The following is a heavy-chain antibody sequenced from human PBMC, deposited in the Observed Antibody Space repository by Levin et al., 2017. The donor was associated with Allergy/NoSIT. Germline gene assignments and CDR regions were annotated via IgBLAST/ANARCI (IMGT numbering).Heavy chain of an antibody. CDR2: GSYSGNT. CDR3: ARRNYGDYDHYFIY. D-gene: IGHD4-17*01. V-gene: IGHV4-59*11. CDR1: GGSISSLY. Sequence: SETLSLTCTVSGGSISSLYWSWIRQPPGKGLEWIGYGSYSGNTKYNPSLQSRVTISVDTSKNLFSLKLTSVTAADTAVYYCARRNYGDYDHYFIYWGQGTLVTVSS. J-gene: IGHJ4*02.